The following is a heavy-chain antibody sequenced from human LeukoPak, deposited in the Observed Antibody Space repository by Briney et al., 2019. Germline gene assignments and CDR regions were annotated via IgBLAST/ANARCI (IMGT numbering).Heavy chain of an antibody. CDR1: GGTFSSYA. CDR2: IIPIFGTA. CDR3: ARGPQLVRWNGFDP. V-gene: IGHV1-69*01. D-gene: IGHD6-13*01. Sequence: GSSVKVSCKASGGTFSSYAISWVRQAPGQGLEWMGGIIPIFGTANYAQKFQGRVTITADESTSTAYMELSSQRSEDTAVYYCARGPQLVRWNGFDPWVQGTMVTVSS. J-gene: IGHJ5*02.